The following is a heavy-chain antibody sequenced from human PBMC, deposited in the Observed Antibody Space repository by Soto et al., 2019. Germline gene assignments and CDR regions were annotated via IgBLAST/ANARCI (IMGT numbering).Heavy chain of an antibody. J-gene: IGHJ3*02. CDR1: GYTLTDLS. CDR3: ATKWLVRAFDI. V-gene: IGHV1-24*01. Sequence: ASVKVSCKVCGYTLTDLSMHCVRQAPGKGLEWMGGFDPEDGETIYAQKFQGRVTMTEDTSTDTAYMELSSLRSVDTAVYYCATKWLVRAFDILGQGTMVTVSS. D-gene: IGHD6-19*01. CDR2: FDPEDGET.